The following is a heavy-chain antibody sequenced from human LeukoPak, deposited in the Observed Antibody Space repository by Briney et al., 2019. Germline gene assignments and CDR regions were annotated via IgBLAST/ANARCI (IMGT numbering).Heavy chain of an antibody. J-gene: IGHJ4*01. CDR1: GYTLTELS. CDR2: FDPEDGET. Sequence: ASVKVSCKVSGYTLTELSMYWVRQAPGKGLEWMGRFDPEDGETIYAQKFQGRVTMTEDTSTDTAYMELSSLRSEDTALYYCAADSRWWSSFPSLAGWGHGTLVTVSS. V-gene: IGHV1-24*01. CDR3: AADSRWWSSFPSLAG. D-gene: IGHD2-15*01.